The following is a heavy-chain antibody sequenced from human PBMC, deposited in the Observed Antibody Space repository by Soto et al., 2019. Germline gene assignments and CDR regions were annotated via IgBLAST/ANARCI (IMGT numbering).Heavy chain of an antibody. CDR3: AKDPDYDSSGYAHY. CDR1: GFTFSSYG. D-gene: IGHD3-22*01. J-gene: IGHJ4*02. V-gene: IGHV3-30*18. Sequence: GGSLRLSCAASGFTFSSYGMHWVRQAPGKGLEWVAVISYDGSNKYYADSVKGRFTISRDNSKNTLYLQMNSLRAEDTAVYYCAKDPDYDSSGYAHYWGQGTLVTVSS. CDR2: ISYDGSNK.